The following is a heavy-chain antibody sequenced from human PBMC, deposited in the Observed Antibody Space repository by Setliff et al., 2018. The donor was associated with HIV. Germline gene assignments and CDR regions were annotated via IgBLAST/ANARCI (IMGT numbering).Heavy chain of an antibody. CDR1: GVSFSSSGLY. D-gene: IGHD3-10*01. CDR2: IYGDGTD. V-gene: IGHV2-5*02. Sequence: GPTLVTPTETLTVTCSISGVSFSSSGLYAGWIRQPPGKALEWLAVIYGDGTDFFRPSLKSRLSITKDASKNQVVLTMTNMDPADTATYYCVFGRGDGYFDYWGQGTLVTVSS. CDR3: VFGRGDGYFDY. J-gene: IGHJ4*02.